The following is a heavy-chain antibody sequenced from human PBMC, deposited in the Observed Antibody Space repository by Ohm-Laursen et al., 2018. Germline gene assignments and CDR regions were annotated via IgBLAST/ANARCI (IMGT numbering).Heavy chain of an antibody. CDR3: AKDASGAARLRYFDY. D-gene: IGHD6-6*01. V-gene: IGHV3-9*01. J-gene: IGHJ4*02. Sequence: SLRLSCAASGFTFDDYAMHWVRQAPGKGLEWASGISWNSGSIGYADSVKGRFTISRDNAKNSLYLQMNSLRAEDTALYYCAKDASGAARLRYFDYWGQGTLVTVSS. CDR2: ISWNSGSI. CDR1: GFTFDDYA.